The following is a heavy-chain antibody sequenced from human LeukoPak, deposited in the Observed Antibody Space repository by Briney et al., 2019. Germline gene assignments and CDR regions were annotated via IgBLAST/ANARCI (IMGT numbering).Heavy chain of an antibody. Sequence: SQTLSLTCAISGDSVSTNSVAYNWIRKSPSRGLEWLGRTYYRSKWNYEYAVSVRSRITVNLDTSKNQFSLQLNSVTPDDTAVYYCARAVIGTTRYFESWGQGTLVTVSS. CDR3: ARAVIGTTRYFES. J-gene: IGHJ4*02. CDR1: GDSVSTNSVA. V-gene: IGHV6-1*01. CDR2: TYYRSKWNY. D-gene: IGHD1-1*01.